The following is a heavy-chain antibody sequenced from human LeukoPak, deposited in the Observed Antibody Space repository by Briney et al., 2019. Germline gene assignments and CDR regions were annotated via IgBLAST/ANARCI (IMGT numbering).Heavy chain of an antibody. CDR3: ARDTYGDPDPFDY. CDR2: IIPIFGTA. V-gene: IGHV1-69*13. J-gene: IGHJ4*02. Sequence: SVKVSCKASGGTFSSYAISWGRQAPGQGLEWMGGIIPIFGTANYAQKFQGRVTITADESTSTAYMELSSLRSEDTAVYYCARDTYGDPDPFDYWGQGTLVTVSS. CDR1: GGTFSSYA. D-gene: IGHD4-17*01.